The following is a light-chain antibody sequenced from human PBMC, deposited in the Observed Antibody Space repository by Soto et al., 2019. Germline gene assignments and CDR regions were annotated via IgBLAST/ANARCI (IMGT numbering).Light chain of an antibody. J-gene: IGLJ1*01. CDR3: SAHGGTNPYV. CDR2: DVN. V-gene: IGLV2-8*02. CDR1: ASDIGGYTF. Sequence: QSALTQPPSASRSPGQSVAISCTGTASDIGGYTFVSWYQQHPGKAPKLLIYDVNKRPSGVPDRFSGSKSGNTASLTVSGLQAEDEPDYYCSAHGGTNPYVFGTGTKLTVL.